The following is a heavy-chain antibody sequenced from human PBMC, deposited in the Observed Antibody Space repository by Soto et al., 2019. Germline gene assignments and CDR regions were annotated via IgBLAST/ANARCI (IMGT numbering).Heavy chain of an antibody. Sequence: QVQLLQSGAEVKKPGASVKVSCQAAGYTFSTYAMHWVRQAPGQGLEWMGWINGGNGNTKYAQKFQGRLTVTRDTSAATAYMALSSLTSGDTAVYYCAREFLGRFGVDRLDYWGQGTLVTVSS. CDR3: AREFLGRFGVDRLDY. CDR2: INGGNGNT. CDR1: GYTFSTYA. V-gene: IGHV1-3*01. J-gene: IGHJ4*02. D-gene: IGHD3-3*01.